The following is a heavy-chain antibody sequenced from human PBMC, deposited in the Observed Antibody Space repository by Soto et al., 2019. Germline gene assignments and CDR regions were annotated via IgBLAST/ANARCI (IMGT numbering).Heavy chain of an antibody. V-gene: IGHV3-30*18. D-gene: IGHD1-1*01. J-gene: IGHJ6*02. Sequence: GGSLRLSXAASGFTFSSYGMHWVRQAPGKGLEWVAVISYDGSNKYYADSVKGRFTISRDNSKNTLYLQMNSLRAEDTAVYYCAKDRGTTGTTYYYYGMDVWGQGTTVTVSS. CDR1: GFTFSSYG. CDR3: AKDRGTTGTTYYYYGMDV. CDR2: ISYDGSNK.